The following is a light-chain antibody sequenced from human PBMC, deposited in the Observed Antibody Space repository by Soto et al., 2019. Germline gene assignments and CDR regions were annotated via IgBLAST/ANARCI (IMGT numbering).Light chain of an antibody. CDR1: QDINSW. Sequence: DVQMTQSPSSLSASVGDRVTITCRASQDINSWLALYQQKPEKAPKSLIHAASSLQTGVPSRFSGSGSGTDFTLTISSLQPEDSATYYCQQYNIYPLTFGGGTKVEIK. V-gene: IGKV1D-16*01. CDR2: AAS. J-gene: IGKJ4*01. CDR3: QQYNIYPLT.